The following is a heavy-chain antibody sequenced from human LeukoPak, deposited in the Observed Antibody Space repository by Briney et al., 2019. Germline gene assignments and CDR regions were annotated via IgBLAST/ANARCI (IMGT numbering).Heavy chain of an antibody. CDR3: ARWGIVVVPATAVYYYYCMDV. Sequence: SETLSLTCAVYGGSISGYYWSWIRQPPGKGLEWIGEINHSGSTNYNPSLKSRVTISVDTSKKQFSLKQSSVTAAYTAVYYRARWGIVVVPATAVYYYYCMDVWGKGTTVTVSS. CDR2: INHSGST. J-gene: IGHJ6*04. D-gene: IGHD2-2*01. V-gene: IGHV4-34*01. CDR1: GGSISGYY.